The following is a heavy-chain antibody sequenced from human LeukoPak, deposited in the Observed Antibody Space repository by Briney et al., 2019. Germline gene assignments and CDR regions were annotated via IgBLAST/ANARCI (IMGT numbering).Heavy chain of an antibody. V-gene: IGHV3-20*04. D-gene: IGHD3-10*01. CDR3: ARDWDYYGSGSYYTGFDY. CDR2: INWNGGST. Sequence: GGSLRLSCAASGFTFDDYGMSWVRQAPGKGLEWVSGINWNGGSTGYADSVKGRFTISRDNAKNSLYLQMNSLRDEDTALYYCARDWDYYGSGSYYTGFDYWGQGTLVTVSS. J-gene: IGHJ4*02. CDR1: GFTFDDYG.